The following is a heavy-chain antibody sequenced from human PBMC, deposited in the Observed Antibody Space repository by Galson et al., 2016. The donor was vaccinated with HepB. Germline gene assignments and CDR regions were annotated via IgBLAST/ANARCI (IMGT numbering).Heavy chain of an antibody. J-gene: IGHJ4*02. CDR1: GFLFSDYG. V-gene: IGHV3-33*06. CDR2: VFYDDSRK. D-gene: IGHD2-2*01. Sequence: SLRLSCAASGFLFSDYGMHWVRQAPGKGLEWVAVVFYDDSRKYYADFVKGRFSISRDNSKSSLYLDMSSLRAEDTAVYYCAKDLDIVVVPSAIDYWGQGTLVTVSS. CDR3: AKDLDIVVVPSAIDY.